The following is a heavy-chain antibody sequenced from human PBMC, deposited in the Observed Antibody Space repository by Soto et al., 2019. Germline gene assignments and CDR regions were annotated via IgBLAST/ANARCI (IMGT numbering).Heavy chain of an antibody. CDR1: GYTFTAFG. V-gene: IGHV1-18*01. D-gene: IGHD2-15*01. CDR2: ISGYNGYT. Sequence: ASVKVSCNSPGYTFTAFGISCVRQAHGQGLEWLGWISGYNGYTTYAQKFQGRVAMTTDTSTSTAYVELRSLRSDDTAVFYCARVPLPHCTGGTCQPWWSDHWGQGTLVTVS. CDR3: ARVPLPHCTGGTCQPWWSDH. J-gene: IGHJ5*02.